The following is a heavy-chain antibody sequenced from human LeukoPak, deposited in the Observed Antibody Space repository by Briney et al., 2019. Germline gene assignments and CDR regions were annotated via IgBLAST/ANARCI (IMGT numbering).Heavy chain of an antibody. CDR3: ARQADYLDNSGHYYVGGLNP. J-gene: IGHJ5*02. D-gene: IGHD3-22*01. CDR1: RYIFTGFN. Sequence: VASVKVSCKASRYIFTGFNFHWVRQALGQGLEWMGRINADSGGTDLAQKFQGRITMTRDTSVSTTYMELTGLISDDTAIYYCARQADYLDNSGHYYVGGLNPWGRGTLVTVSS. V-gene: IGHV1-2*06. CDR2: INADSGGT.